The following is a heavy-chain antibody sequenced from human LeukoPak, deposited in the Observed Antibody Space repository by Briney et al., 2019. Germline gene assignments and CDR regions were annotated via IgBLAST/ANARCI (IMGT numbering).Heavy chain of an antibody. CDR3: ARGRGGGSFDI. V-gene: IGHV1-2*02. CDR1: GYTFTGYN. D-gene: IGHD2-15*01. Sequence: ASVKVSCKASGYTFTGYNIHWVRQAPGQGLEWMGWINPNSGGAKDAQKFQGRVTMTRDTSISTAYMELSRLRYDDTAVYYCARGRGGGSFDIWGQGTMVTVSS. J-gene: IGHJ3*02. CDR2: INPNSGGA.